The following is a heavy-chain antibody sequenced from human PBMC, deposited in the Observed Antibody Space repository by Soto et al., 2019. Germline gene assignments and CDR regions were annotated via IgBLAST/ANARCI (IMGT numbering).Heavy chain of an antibody. CDR1: GDSVSINSSA. Sequence: QVQLQESGPGLVKPSQTLSLTCAISGDSVSINSSAWNWIRLSQSRGLEWLARTYYRSRWYNDYAVSVRSRISVNPDTSKNQFSLQLTSVTTEDTAVYYCAGTTSHQWYYMDVWGKGTTVTVSS. CDR3: AGTTSHQWYYMDV. V-gene: IGHV6-1*01. D-gene: IGHD1-7*01. CDR2: TYYRSRWYN. J-gene: IGHJ6*03.